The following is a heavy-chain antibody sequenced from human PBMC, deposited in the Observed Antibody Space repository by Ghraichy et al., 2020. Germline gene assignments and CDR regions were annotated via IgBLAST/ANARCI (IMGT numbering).Heavy chain of an antibody. CDR3: ARDEAGYSSN. Sequence: GGSLRLSCAASGFTFSTYAMHWVRQAPGRGLEYVSSITSNGGCTYYANSVKDRFTISRDNSKNMLYLQMGSLRGEDMAVYYCARDEAGYSSNWGQGTLVTVSS. J-gene: IGHJ4*02. V-gene: IGHV3-64*01. CDR2: ITSNGGCT. CDR1: GFTFSTYA. D-gene: IGHD6-13*01.